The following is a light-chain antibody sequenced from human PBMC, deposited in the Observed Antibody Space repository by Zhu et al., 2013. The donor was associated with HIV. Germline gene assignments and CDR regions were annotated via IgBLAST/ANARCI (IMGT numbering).Light chain of an antibody. Sequence: EIVMTQSPATLSVSPGERATLSCRASQSLSSSFLAWYQQKPGQAPRLLMYGASYRATGIPDRYSGSGSGTEFTLTISRLEPEDFATYYCQQYDTSETMYTFGQGTKLEIK. CDR2: GAS. CDR3: QQYDTSETMYT. V-gene: IGKV3-20*01. CDR1: QSLSSSF. J-gene: IGKJ2*01.